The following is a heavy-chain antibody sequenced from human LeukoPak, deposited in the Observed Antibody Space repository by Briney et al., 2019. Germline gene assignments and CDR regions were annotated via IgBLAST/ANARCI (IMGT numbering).Heavy chain of an antibody. J-gene: IGHJ4*02. Sequence: GGSLRLSCEASGFTVSTNYFSWVRQAPGKGLEWVSTIYTGGTTYYADSVKGRFTISRDNAKNSLYLEMNSLRADDTAVYFCASSHDSSGNDWGQGTMVTVSS. CDR3: ASSHDSSGND. CDR2: IYTGGTT. V-gene: IGHV3-66*01. CDR1: GFTVSTNY. D-gene: IGHD3-22*01.